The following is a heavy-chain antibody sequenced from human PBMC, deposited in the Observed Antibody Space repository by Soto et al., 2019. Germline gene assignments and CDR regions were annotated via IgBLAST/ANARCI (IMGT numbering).Heavy chain of an antibody. Sequence: EVQLVQSGAEVKKPGESLKISCTGSGYSFTSYWIGWVRQMPGKGLEWMGIIYPGDSDTRYSPSFQGQVTISADKSISTAYLKWSSLKASDTAMYYCASRIAGEYYYDSRLELGWYFDLWGRGTLVTVSS. D-gene: IGHD3-10*01. V-gene: IGHV5-51*03. CDR3: ASRIAGEYYYDSRLELGWYFDL. CDR2: IYPGDSDT. J-gene: IGHJ2*01. CDR1: GYSFTSYW.